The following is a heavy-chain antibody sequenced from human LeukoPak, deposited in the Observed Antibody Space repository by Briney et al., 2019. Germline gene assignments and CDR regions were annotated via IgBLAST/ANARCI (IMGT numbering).Heavy chain of an antibody. J-gene: IGHJ4*02. V-gene: IGHV1-2*02. CDR1: GYTFTGYY. Sequence: ASVKVSCKASGYTFTGYYMHWVRQAPGQGLEWMGWINPNSGGTNYAQKFQGRVTMTRDTSISTAYMELSRLRSDDTAVYYCARARAPIMITFGGVIDAIDYWGQGTLVTVSS. CDR2: INPNSGGT. CDR3: ARARAPIMITFGGVIDAIDY. D-gene: IGHD3-16*02.